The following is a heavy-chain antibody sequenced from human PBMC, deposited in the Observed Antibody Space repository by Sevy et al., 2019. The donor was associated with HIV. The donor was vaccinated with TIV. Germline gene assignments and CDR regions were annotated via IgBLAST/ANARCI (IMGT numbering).Heavy chain of an antibody. CDR2: ISGNNDYT. CDR1: GYTFTGYG. D-gene: IGHD3-22*01. CDR3: ARDRNNYDSSGYPKGMDV. V-gene: IGHV1-18*01. J-gene: IGHJ6*02. Sequence: ASVKVSCKASGYTFTGYGISWVRQAPGQGLEWMGWISGNNDYTNYAQKIQGRVTMTTDTSTSVAYMELRSLRSDDTAVYYCARDRNNYDSSGYPKGMDVWGQGTTVTVSS.